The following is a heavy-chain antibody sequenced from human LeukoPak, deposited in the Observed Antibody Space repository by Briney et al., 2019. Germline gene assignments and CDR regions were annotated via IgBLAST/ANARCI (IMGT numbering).Heavy chain of an antibody. J-gene: IGHJ6*02. CDR3: ARGGPGYSSSWYYYGIDV. CDR2: INHSGST. D-gene: IGHD6-13*01. Sequence: SETLSLTCAVYGGSFSGYYWSWIRQPPGKGLEWIGEINHSGSTNYNPSLKSRVTISVDTSKNQFSLKLSSVTAADTAVYYCARGGPGYSSSWYYYGIDVWGQGTTVTVSS. V-gene: IGHV4-34*01. CDR1: GGSFSGYY.